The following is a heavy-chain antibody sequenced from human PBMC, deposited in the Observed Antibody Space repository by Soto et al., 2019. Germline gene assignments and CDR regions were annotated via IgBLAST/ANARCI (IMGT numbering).Heavy chain of an antibody. CDR3: ASHSDDYYDSSSSNFQH. CDR2: FDPEDGET. D-gene: IGHD3-22*01. J-gene: IGHJ1*01. CDR1: GYTLTELS. Sequence: GASVKVSCKVSGYTLTELSMHWVRQAPGKGLEWMGGFDPEDGETIYAQKFQGRVTMTEDTSTDTAYMELSSLRSEDTAVYYCASHSDDYYDSSSSNFQHWGQGTLVTVSS. V-gene: IGHV1-24*01.